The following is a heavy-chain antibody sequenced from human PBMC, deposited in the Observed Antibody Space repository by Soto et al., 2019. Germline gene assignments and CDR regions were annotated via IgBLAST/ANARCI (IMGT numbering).Heavy chain of an antibody. D-gene: IGHD6-19*01. CDR3: ARVHVMVVAGSTFDY. Sequence: PSETLSLTCTVYGYSISSGSYWAWIRQPPGKGPEWIASIYHGGTTFYNPSLKSRITISVDTSNNQFSLKLTSVTAADTAVYYCARVHVMVVAGSTFDYWGHGTLVTV. CDR1: GYSISSGSY. J-gene: IGHJ4*01. V-gene: IGHV4-38-2*02. CDR2: IYHGGTT.